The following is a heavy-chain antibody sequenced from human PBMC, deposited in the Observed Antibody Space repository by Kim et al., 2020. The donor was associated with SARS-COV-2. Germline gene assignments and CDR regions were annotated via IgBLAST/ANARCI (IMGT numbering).Heavy chain of an antibody. CDR1: GFTFSSYG. CDR2: ISYDGSNK. CDR3: AKGFSEEVRYFDWLDYFDY. D-gene: IGHD3-9*01. J-gene: IGHJ4*02. Sequence: GGSLRLSCAASGFTFSSYGMHWVRQAPGKGLEWVAVISYDGSNKYYADSVKGRFTISRDNSKNTLYLQMNSLRAEDTAVYYCAKGFSEEVRYFDWLDYFDYWGQGTLVTVSS. V-gene: IGHV3-30*18.